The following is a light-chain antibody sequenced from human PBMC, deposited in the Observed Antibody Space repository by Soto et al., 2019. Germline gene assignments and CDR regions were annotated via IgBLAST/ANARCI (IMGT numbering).Light chain of an antibody. Sequence: DIQMTQSPATLSASVGDTVTITCRASQNINAWLAWYQQKPGRAPKLLIYDVSSLESGVPSRFRGSGSRTEFTLTISSLQPDDFATYYCQQYNSYPFTFGGGTKVDIK. CDR2: DVS. CDR3: QQYNSYPFT. V-gene: IGKV1-5*01. CDR1: QNINAW. J-gene: IGKJ4*01.